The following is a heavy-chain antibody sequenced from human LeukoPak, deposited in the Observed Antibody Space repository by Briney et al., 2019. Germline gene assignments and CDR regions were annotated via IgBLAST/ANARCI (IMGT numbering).Heavy chain of an antibody. CDR3: DREEGADYFDH. CDR1: GYTLTSYA. V-gene: IGHV7-4-1*01. CDR2: VYTITGNP. Sequence: ASVKVSCKASGYTLTSYAMNWVRQAPRQGLECMGWVYTITGNPPYAHGFTGRFVDSLDTSVSTAYLQICSLEDEDAAVYDCDREEGADYFDHWGQGTLVTVSS. J-gene: IGHJ4*02.